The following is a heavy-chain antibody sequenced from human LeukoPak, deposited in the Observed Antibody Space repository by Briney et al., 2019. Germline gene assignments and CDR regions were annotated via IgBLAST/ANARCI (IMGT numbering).Heavy chain of an antibody. D-gene: IGHD6-19*01. CDR2: ISHDGFNP. J-gene: IGHJ4*02. CDR1: GFTFSSYG. Sequence: PGRSLRLSCAASGFTFSSYGMHWVRQAPGKGLEWVAVISHDGFNPYYADSVKGRFTISRDNSKNTLWLQMNSLRAEDTAVYYCAKVKEMYSSGSYYFDYWGEGALVTVSS. CDR3: AKVKEMYSSGSYYFDY. V-gene: IGHV3-30*18.